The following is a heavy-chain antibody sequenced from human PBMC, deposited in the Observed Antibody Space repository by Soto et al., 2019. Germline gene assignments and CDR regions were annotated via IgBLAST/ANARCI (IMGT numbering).Heavy chain of an antibody. CDR1: GGSFSGYY. CDR2: INHSGST. Sequence: SETLSLTCAVYGGSFSGYYWSWIRQPPGKGLEWIGEINHSGSTNYNPSLKSRVTISVDTSKNQFSLKLSSVTAADTAVYYCARGTLPNYSSSLREYDYWGQGTLVTVSS. D-gene: IGHD6-6*01. V-gene: IGHV4-34*01. CDR3: ARGTLPNYSSSLREYDY. J-gene: IGHJ4*02.